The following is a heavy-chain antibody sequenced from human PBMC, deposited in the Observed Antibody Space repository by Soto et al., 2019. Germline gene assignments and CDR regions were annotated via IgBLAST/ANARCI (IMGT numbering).Heavy chain of an antibody. CDR3: ARDSWELSGCFDY. Sequence: QVQLVESGGGVVQPGRSLRLSCAASGFTFSSYGMHWVRQAPGKGLEWVAVIWYDGSNKYYADSVKGRFTISRDNSKNTLYLQMNSLRAEDTAVYYCARDSWELSGCFDYWGQVTLVTVSS. CDR1: GFTFSSYG. V-gene: IGHV3-33*01. D-gene: IGHD1-26*01. J-gene: IGHJ4*02. CDR2: IWYDGSNK.